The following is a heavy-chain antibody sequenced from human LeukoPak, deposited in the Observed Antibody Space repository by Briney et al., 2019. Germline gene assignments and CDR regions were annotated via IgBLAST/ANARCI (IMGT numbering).Heavy chain of an antibody. D-gene: IGHD5-18*01. J-gene: IGHJ4*02. Sequence: SVKLSCKASGGTFRSYAISWVRQAPGQGLEWMGGIIPIFGTANYAQKFKGRVTITADESTSTAYMELSSLRSEDTAVYYCARDQGYRYGYGDFDYWGQGTLVTVSS. CDR1: GGTFRSYA. V-gene: IGHV1-69*13. CDR2: IIPIFGTA. CDR3: ARDQGYRYGYGDFDY.